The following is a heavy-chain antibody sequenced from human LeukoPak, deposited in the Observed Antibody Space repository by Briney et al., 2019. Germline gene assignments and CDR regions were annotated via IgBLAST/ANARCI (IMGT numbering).Heavy chain of an antibody. V-gene: IGHV3-23*01. CDR3: ATRPNYYDSSGYYYGPLDY. CDR1: GFTFSSYA. Sequence: GGSLRLSCAASGFTFSSYAMSWVRQAPGKGLEWVSAISGSGGSTYYADSVKGRFTISRNNSKNTLYLQMNSLRAEDTAVYYCATRPNYYDSSGYYYGPLDYWGQGTLVTVSS. D-gene: IGHD3-22*01. CDR2: ISGSGGST. J-gene: IGHJ4*02.